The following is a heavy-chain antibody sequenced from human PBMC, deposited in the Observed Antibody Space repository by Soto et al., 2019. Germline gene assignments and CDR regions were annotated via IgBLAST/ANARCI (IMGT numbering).Heavy chain of an antibody. D-gene: IGHD3-3*02. V-gene: IGHV1-69*12. Sequence: QVQLEQSGAEVKKPGSSVKVSCKASGGTFSNSAISWVRQAPGQGLEWMGGIMPIFRTPDYAQKFQGRVTVTADESTSTAYMEWSVLKSDDTAVYYWARDKDRPQLGGNYYYILDVWGQGTTVTVSS. CDR2: IMPIFRTP. J-gene: IGHJ6*02. CDR3: ARDKDRPQLGGNYYYILDV. CDR1: GGTFSNSA.